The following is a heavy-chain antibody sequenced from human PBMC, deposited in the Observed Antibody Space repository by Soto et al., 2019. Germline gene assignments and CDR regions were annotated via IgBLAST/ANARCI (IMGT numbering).Heavy chain of an antibody. CDR2: IVVGSGNT. Sequence: ASVKVSCKASGFTFTSSAMQWVRQARGQRLEWIGWIVVGSGNTNYAQKFQERVTITRDMSTSTAYMELSSLRSEDTAVYYCAAQRDLWFGEFLDAFDIWGQGTMVTVSS. CDR1: GFTFTSSA. V-gene: IGHV1-58*02. D-gene: IGHD3-10*01. CDR3: AAQRDLWFGEFLDAFDI. J-gene: IGHJ3*02.